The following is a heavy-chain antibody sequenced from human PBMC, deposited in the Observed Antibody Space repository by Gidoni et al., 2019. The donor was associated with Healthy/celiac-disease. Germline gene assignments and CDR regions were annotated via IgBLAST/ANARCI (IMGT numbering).Heavy chain of an antibody. D-gene: IGHD5-18*01. Sequence: QVQLVQSGAEVQTPGASVKVSCKASGYTLTRYDINQVRQATGQGLEWMGGMNPNSGNTCYAQKFQGRVTMTRNTSISTAYMELRILRSEDTAVYYCARGLRGKRYSYGHRIGGPYGMDVWGQGTTVTVSS. J-gene: IGHJ6*02. CDR2: MNPNSGNT. V-gene: IGHV1-8*01. CDR1: GYTLTRYD. CDR3: ARGLRGKRYSYGHRIGGPYGMDV.